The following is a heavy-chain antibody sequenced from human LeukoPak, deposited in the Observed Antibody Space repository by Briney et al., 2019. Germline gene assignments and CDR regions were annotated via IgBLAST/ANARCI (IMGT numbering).Heavy chain of an antibody. Sequence: ASVTVSCTASGYTFTSYGISWVRQAPGQGLEWMGWISAYNGNTNYAQKLQGRVTIARDTSAGTAYMELSSLRSEDTAVYYCARDRGGTGDFDYWGQGTLVTVSS. CDR3: ARDRGGTGDFDY. V-gene: IGHV1-18*01. CDR2: ISAYNGNT. J-gene: IGHJ4*02. D-gene: IGHD1-1*01. CDR1: GYTFTSYG.